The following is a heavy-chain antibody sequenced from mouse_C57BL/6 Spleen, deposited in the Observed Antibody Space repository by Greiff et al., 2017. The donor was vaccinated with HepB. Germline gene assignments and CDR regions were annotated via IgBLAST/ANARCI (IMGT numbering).Heavy chain of an antibody. CDR1: GFTFTDYY. CDR2: IRNKANGYTT. V-gene: IGHV7-3*01. Sequence: EVQGVESGGGLVQPGGSLSLSCAASGFTFTDYYMSWVRQPPGQALEWLGFIRNKANGYTTEDSASVKGRFTISRDNSQSILYLQMNALIAEDSDTYYCARFHGNQYYFDYWGQGTTLTVSS. D-gene: IGHD2-1*01. J-gene: IGHJ2*01. CDR3: ARFHGNQYYFDY.